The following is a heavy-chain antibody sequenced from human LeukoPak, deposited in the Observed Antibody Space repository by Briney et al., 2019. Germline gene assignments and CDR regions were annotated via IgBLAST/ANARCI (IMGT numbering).Heavy chain of an antibody. CDR1: GDSISSSSHY. CDR3: ARHYCSSTSCQFDY. J-gene: IGHJ4*02. Sequence: PSETLSLTCTVSGDSISSSSHYWGWIRQPPGKGREWIGSIYYSGSTYYNPSLKSRVTISVDTSKNQFSLKLSSVTAADTAVYYCARHYCSSTSCQFDYWGQGTLVTVSS. V-gene: IGHV4-39*01. CDR2: IYYSGST. D-gene: IGHD2-2*01.